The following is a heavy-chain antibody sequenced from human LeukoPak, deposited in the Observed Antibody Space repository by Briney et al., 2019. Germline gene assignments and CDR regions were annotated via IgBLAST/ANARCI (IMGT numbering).Heavy chain of an antibody. CDR3: ARGTLNFDY. V-gene: IGHV3-21*01. J-gene: IGHJ4*02. Sequence: GGSLRLSCAASGFTFSDYSMNWVRQAPGKGLEWVSSISSSSYMYYADSLKGRFTISRDNAKNSLYLQMDSLRAEDTAVYYCARGTLNFDYWGQGTLVTVSS. CDR2: ISSSSYM. CDR1: GFTFSDYS. D-gene: IGHD2-15*01.